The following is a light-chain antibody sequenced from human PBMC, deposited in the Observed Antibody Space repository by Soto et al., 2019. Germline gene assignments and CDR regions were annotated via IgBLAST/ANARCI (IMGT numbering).Light chain of an antibody. J-gene: IGLJ1*01. CDR2: EVS. Sequence: QSALTQPASVSGSPGQSITISCTGTSSDVGGYNYVSWYQQHPGKAPKLMIYEVSNRPSGVSHRFSGSKSGNTASLTISGLQAEDEADYYCSSYTSSTHVFGTGTKLTVL. CDR3: SSYTSSTHV. CDR1: SSDVGGYNY. V-gene: IGLV2-14*01.